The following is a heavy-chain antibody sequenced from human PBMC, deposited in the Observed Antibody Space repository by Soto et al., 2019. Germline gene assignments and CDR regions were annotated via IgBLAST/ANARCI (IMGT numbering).Heavy chain of an antibody. CDR1: GGTFDNFI. CDR2: IVPMLGTP. V-gene: IGHV1-69*01. CDR3: ARNGTYSSSLSQYSGMDV. J-gene: IGHJ6*02. D-gene: IGHD1-26*01. Sequence: QVQLVQSGAEVKEPGSSVRVSCKASGGTFDNFIMNWVRQTPGQGLEWMGGIVPMLGTPTYAEKFKGRVTISATGSTSTMYMEVTSLRSEATAIYYSARNGTYSSSLSQYSGMDVWGQGTTVTVSS.